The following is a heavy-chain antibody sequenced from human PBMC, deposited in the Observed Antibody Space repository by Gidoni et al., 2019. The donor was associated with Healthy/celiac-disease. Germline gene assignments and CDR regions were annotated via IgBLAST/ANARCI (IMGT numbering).Heavy chain of an antibody. V-gene: IGHV3-15*01. D-gene: IGHD5-12*01. CDR1: GFTFSNAW. CDR3: TTDAPPEMATISDAFDI. J-gene: IGHJ3*02. CDR2: IKSKTDGGTT. Sequence: EVQLVESGGGLVKPGGSLRLSCAAHGFTFSNAWMSWVRQAPGKGLEGVGRIKSKTDGGTTDYAAPVKGRLTISRDDSKNTLYLQMNSLKTEDTAVYYSTTDAPPEMATISDAFDIWGQGTMVTVSS.